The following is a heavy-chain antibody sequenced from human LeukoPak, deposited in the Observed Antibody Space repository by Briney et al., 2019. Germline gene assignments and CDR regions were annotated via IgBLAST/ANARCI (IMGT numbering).Heavy chain of an antibody. V-gene: IGHV4-59*01. D-gene: IGHD6-13*01. Sequence: SETLSLTCSVAGGSMSIYYWSWIRQPPGKGLEWIGYVSYSGSTNYNPSLKSRVTISVDTSKNQFSLKLSSVTAADTAVYYCARRYVAAPWFDPWGQGTLVTVSS. CDR3: ARRYVAAPWFDP. CDR1: GGSMSIYY. CDR2: VSYSGST. J-gene: IGHJ5*02.